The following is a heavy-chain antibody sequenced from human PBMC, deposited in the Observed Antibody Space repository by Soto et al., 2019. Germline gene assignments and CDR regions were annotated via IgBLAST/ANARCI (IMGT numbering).Heavy chain of an antibody. J-gene: IGHJ4*02. V-gene: IGHV5-51*01. CDR3: ARRRNNSDNDDY. Sequence: GESLKISCKGSGYNFATYWIGWVRQMPGKGLEWMGIIFPGDSDTTYSPSFQGQVTISADKSISTAYLQWSSLKASDTAMYYCARRRNNSDNDDYWGQRTLVTVSS. CDR2: IFPGDSDT. CDR1: GYNFATYW. D-gene: IGHD6-25*01.